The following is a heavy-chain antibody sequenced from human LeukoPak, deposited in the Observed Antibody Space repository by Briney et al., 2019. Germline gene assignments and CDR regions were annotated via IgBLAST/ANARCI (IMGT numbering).Heavy chain of an antibody. D-gene: IGHD4-17*01. CDR2: IYYSGST. CDR3: ARGITTVTRGVAFDI. CDR1: GGSISSGGYY. V-gene: IGHV4-31*03. Sequence: PSETLSLTCTVSGGSISSGGYYWSWIRQHPGKGLEWIGYIYYSGSTYYNPSLKSRVTISVDTSKSQFSLKLSSVTAADTAVYYCARGITTVTRGVAFDIWGQGTMVTVSS. J-gene: IGHJ3*02.